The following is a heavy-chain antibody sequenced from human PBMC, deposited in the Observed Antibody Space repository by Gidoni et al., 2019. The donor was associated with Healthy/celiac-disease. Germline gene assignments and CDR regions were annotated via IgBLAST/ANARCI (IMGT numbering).Heavy chain of an antibody. CDR3: ARDYDYGMDV. Sequence: QGQLQESGPGLVKPSETLSPPCTVSGGSISSYYWSWIRQPPGKGLEWIGYIYYSGSTNYNPSLKSRVHISVDTSKNQFSRKLSSVTAADTAVYYCARDYDYGMDVWGQGTTVTVSS. J-gene: IGHJ6*02. CDR1: GGSISSYY. V-gene: IGHV4-59*01. CDR2: IYYSGST.